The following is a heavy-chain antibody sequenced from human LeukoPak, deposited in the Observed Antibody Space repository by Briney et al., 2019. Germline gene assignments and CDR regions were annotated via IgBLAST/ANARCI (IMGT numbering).Heavy chain of an antibody. V-gene: IGHV1-46*01. Sequence: ASVKVSCKASGYTFTSYYMHWVRQAPGQGLEWMGIINPSGGSTSYAQKFQGRVTMTRDTSTSTVYMELSSLRSEDTAVYYCARVFPDYGGKVRYFDYWGQGTLVTVSS. CDR1: GYTFTSYY. J-gene: IGHJ4*02. CDR2: INPSGGST. CDR3: ARVFPDYGGKVRYFDY. D-gene: IGHD4-23*01.